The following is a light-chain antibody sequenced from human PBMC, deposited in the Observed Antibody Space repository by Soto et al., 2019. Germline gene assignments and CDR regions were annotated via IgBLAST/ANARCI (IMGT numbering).Light chain of an antibody. J-gene: IGKJ2*01. CDR3: HQYGSSPYT. CDR2: GAS. Sequence: EIVLTQSPGTLSLSPGERATLSCRASQSVSSSYLAWYQQKPGQAPRLLIYGASSRATGIPDRFSGSGSGTDFTLTISRLEPEDFAVYHCHQYGSSPYTFGQGTKLEIK. CDR1: QSVSSSY. V-gene: IGKV3-20*01.